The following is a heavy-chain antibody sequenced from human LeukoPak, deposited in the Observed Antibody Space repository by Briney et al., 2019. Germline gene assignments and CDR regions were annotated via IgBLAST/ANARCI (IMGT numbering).Heavy chain of an antibody. Sequence: GGSLRLSCAASGFTFSSYSMNWVRQAPGKGLEWVSSISSRSSYIYYADSVKGRFTISRDNAKNSLYLQMNSLRAEDTAVYYCARDHCSSTSCYTTYNWFDPWGQGTLVTVSS. CDR1: GFTFSSYS. CDR3: ARDHCSSTSCYTTYNWFDP. CDR2: ISSRSSYI. J-gene: IGHJ5*02. D-gene: IGHD2-2*02. V-gene: IGHV3-21*01.